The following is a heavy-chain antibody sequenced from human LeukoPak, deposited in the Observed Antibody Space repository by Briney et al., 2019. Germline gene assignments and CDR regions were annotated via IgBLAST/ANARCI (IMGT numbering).Heavy chain of an antibody. CDR3: AKGPYSSSWGYFDY. CDR2: ISGDGVST. Sequence: GGSLRLSCAVSGFTFYDYAMHWARQAPGKGLEWVSLISGDGVSTYYADSVKGRFTISRDNSKNSLYLQMNSLRTGDTALYYCAKGPYSSSWGYFDYWGQGTLVTVSS. D-gene: IGHD6-6*01. V-gene: IGHV3-43*02. CDR1: GFTFYDYA. J-gene: IGHJ4*02.